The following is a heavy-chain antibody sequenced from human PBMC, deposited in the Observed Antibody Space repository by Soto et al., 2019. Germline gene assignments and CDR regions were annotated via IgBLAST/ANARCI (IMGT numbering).Heavy chain of an antibody. J-gene: IGHJ6*02. CDR2: IIPIFGTA. CDR1: GGTFSSYA. CDR3: ASGGCSGGSCYSPVYYYYGMDV. V-gene: IGHV1-69*13. Sequence: SVKVSCKDSGGTFSSYAISWVRQAPGQGLEWMGGIIPIFGTANYAQKFPGRVTITADESTSTAYMELSSLRSEDTAVYYCASGGCSGGSCYSPVYYYYGMDVWGQGTTVTVSS. D-gene: IGHD2-15*01.